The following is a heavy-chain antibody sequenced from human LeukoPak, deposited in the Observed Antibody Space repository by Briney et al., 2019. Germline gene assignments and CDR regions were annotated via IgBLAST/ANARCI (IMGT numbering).Heavy chain of an antibody. CDR2: ISSSSSTI. D-gene: IGHD4-11*01. CDR1: GFTFSSYS. Sequence: GGSLRLSCAASGFTFSSYSMNWVRQAPGKGLEWVSYISSSSSTIYYADSVKGRFTISRDNAKNSLYLQMNSLRAEDTALYYCARVASNYDFDYWGQGTLVTVSS. J-gene: IGHJ4*02. V-gene: IGHV3-48*01. CDR3: ARVASNYDFDY.